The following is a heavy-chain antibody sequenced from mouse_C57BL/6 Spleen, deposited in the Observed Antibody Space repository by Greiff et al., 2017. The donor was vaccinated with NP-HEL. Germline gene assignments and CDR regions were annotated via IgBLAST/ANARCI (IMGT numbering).Heavy chain of an antibody. CDR2: IYPRSGNT. D-gene: IGHD1-1*01. J-gene: IGHJ1*03. Sequence: VQGVESGAELARPGASVKLSCKASGYTFTSYGISWVKQRTGQGLEWIGEIYPRSGNTYYNEKFKGKATLTADKSSSTAYMELRSLTSEDSAVYFCARSDGSSYLSDVWGTGTTVTVSS. CDR3: ARSDGSSYLSDV. CDR1: GYTFTSYG. V-gene: IGHV1-81*01.